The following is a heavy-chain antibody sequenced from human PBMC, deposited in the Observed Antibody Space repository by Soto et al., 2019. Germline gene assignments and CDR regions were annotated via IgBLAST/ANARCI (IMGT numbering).Heavy chain of an antibody. CDR1: GYTVTSFY. CDR3: ARGGENYWAFDH. D-gene: IGHD2-8*02. V-gene: IGHV1-46*01. CDR2: LNPNGGTT. Sequence: QVQLVQSGAETKEPGASVRVSCKATGYTVTSFYMHWVRQAPGQGLEWMGILNPNGGTTNYAQRFQGRVSMTTDTSTGTVYMDLSSLTSEDTAIYYCARGGENYWAFDHWGQGTQVIVSA. J-gene: IGHJ4*02.